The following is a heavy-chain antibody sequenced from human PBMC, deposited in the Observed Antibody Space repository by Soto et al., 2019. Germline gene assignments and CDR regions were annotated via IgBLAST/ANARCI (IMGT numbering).Heavy chain of an antibody. CDR2: IIPGLGIA. Sequence: QVQLVHSGAEVKKPGSSVKVSCKASGDSFSSYTISWVRQAPGQGLEWMGRIIPGLGIAHYAQKYQDRVTVTADISTSTAYMELRSLRSEDTAVFYCARVVDYGSGSYPLGYWGQGTLVTVSS. CDR3: ARVVDYGSGSYPLGY. V-gene: IGHV1-69*02. D-gene: IGHD3-10*01. J-gene: IGHJ4*02. CDR1: GDSFSSYT.